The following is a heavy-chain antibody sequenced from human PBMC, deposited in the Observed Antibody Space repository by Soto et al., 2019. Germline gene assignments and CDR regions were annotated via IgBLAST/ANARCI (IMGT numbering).Heavy chain of an antibody. Sequence: QAQLVQSGGEVKKTGASVRVSCETSGYPFTSYFITWVRQAPGQGLEWMGWISAYNGNTNYAQMFQGRVTMTTDTSTSTGYMELRSLRSDDTAVYYCARQNYYSGMDVWGQGNTVTVSS. CDR2: ISAYNGNT. J-gene: IGHJ6*02. CDR3: ARQNYYSGMDV. CDR1: GYPFTSYF. V-gene: IGHV1-18*01.